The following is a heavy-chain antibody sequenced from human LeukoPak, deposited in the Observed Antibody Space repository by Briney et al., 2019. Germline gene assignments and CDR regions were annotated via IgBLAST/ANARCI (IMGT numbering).Heavy chain of an antibody. Sequence: GGPLRLSCTVLNLTLSDARMTWGRQAPGKGLEWVGRIKSNNEGGTTDYVAPVKGRFTISRDDSKNTVYLQMNSLKIEDTAVYYCTTDPWHDLDVWGQGTTVTVSS. CDR3: TTDPWHDLDV. CDR2: IKSNNEGGTT. CDR1: NLTLSDAR. D-gene: IGHD3-3*01. J-gene: IGHJ6*02. V-gene: IGHV3-15*07.